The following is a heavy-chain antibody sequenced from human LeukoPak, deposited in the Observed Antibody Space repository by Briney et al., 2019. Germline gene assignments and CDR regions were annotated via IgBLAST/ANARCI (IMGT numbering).Heavy chain of an antibody. D-gene: IGHD6-13*01. V-gene: IGHV3-30-3*01. CDR1: GFTFSSYA. Sequence: HPGRSLRLSCAASGFTFSSYAMHWVRQAPDKGLGWVAVMSYDGSNESYADSVKGRFTISRDNSKNTLYLQMNSLRAEDTAVYYCAKDRIAAAGTQYFDLWGRGTLVTVSS. CDR2: MSYDGSNE. CDR3: AKDRIAAAGTQYFDL. J-gene: IGHJ2*01.